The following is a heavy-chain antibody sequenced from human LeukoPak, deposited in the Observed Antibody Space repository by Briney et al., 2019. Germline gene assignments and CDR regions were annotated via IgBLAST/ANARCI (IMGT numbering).Heavy chain of an antibody. J-gene: IGHJ4*02. V-gene: IGHV3-30*14. CDR3: ARDSGWSIDY. CDR1: GFTSSSYA. D-gene: IGHD6-19*01. CDR2: ISYDGSNK. Sequence: GGSLRLSCAASGFTSSSYAMHWVRQAPGKGLEWVAVISYDGSNKYYADSVKGRFTISRDNSKNTLYLQMNSLRAEDTAVYYCARDSGWSIDYWGQGTLVTVSS.